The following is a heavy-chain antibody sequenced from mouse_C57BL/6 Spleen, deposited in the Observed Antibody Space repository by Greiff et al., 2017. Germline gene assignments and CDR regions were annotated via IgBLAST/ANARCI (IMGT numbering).Heavy chain of an antibody. CDR2: IYPGSGNT. V-gene: IGHV1-84*01. CDR3: ARRDDGYSAWFAY. J-gene: IGHJ3*01. D-gene: IGHD2-3*01. Sequence: VQRVESGPELVKPGASVKISCKASGYTFTDYYINWVKQRPGQGLEWIGWIYPGSGNTKYNEKFKGKATLTVDTSSSTAYMQLSSLTSEDSAVYFCARRDDGYSAWFAYWGQGTLVTVSA. CDR1: GYTFTDYY.